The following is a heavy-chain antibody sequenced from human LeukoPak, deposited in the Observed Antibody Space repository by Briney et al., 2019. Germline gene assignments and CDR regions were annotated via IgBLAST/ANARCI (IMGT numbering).Heavy chain of an antibody. J-gene: IGHJ4*02. D-gene: IGHD2-21*02. Sequence: GGSLRLSCAASGFTFNSYAMSWVRQSPGKGLEWVSGISGSGDSTYYADSVKGRFTISRDDSKNTLYLQMNSLSAEDTAVYYCAKEGYCGGDCYREFDYWGQGTLVTVSS. CDR1: GFTFNSYA. V-gene: IGHV3-23*01. CDR3: AKEGYCGGDCYREFDY. CDR2: ISGSGDST.